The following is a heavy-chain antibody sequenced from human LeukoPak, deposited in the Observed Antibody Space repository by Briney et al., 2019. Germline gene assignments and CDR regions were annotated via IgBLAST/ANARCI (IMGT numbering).Heavy chain of an antibody. Sequence: PSETLSLTCGVYGGSFSGYYWSWIRQPPGKGLEWIGEINHSGSTNYNPSLKSRVTISVDTSKNQFSLKLSSVTAADTAVYYCARVPNCSSTSCYSDYWGQGTLVTVSS. D-gene: IGHD2-2*01. CDR3: ARVPNCSSTSCYSDY. CDR1: GGSFSGYY. CDR2: INHSGST. J-gene: IGHJ4*02. V-gene: IGHV4-34*01.